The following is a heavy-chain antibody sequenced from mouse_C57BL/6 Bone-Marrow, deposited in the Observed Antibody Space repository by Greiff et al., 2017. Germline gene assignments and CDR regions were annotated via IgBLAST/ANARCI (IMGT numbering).Heavy chain of an antibody. D-gene: IGHD1-1*01. J-gene: IGHJ2*01. CDR3: AIGYYGSSPDY. Sequence: QVQLQQSGAELVKPGASVKISCKASGYAFSSYWMNWVKQRPGKGLEWIGQIYPGDGDTNYNGKFKGKATLTADKSSSTAYMQLISLTSEDSAVYFCAIGYYGSSPDYWGQGTTLTVSS. CDR2: IYPGDGDT. V-gene: IGHV1-80*01. CDR1: GYAFSSYW.